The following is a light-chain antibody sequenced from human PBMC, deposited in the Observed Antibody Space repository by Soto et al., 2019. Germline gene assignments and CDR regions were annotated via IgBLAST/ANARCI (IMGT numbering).Light chain of an antibody. Sequence: EIVLTPSPGTLSLSPGERATLSCRTSQSVSSSYLAWYRQKPGQAPRILIYGASSMATGIPDRFSSSGSGTDFTLTISRLEPEDVAVYYCQQYGSSPWTFGQGTKVDI. CDR2: GAS. CDR1: QSVSSSY. V-gene: IGKV3-20*01. CDR3: QQYGSSPWT. J-gene: IGKJ1*01.